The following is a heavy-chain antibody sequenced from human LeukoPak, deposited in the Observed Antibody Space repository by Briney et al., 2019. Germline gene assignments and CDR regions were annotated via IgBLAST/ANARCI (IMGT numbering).Heavy chain of an antibody. CDR3: AGGIVGATTGVDY. Sequence: PSQTLSLTCTVSGGSISSGSYYWSWIRQPAGKGLERIGRIYTSGSTNYNPSLKSRVTISVDTSKNQFSLKLSSVTAADTAVYYCAGGIVGATTGVDYWGQGTLVTASS. V-gene: IGHV4-61*02. CDR2: IYTSGST. J-gene: IGHJ4*02. D-gene: IGHD1-26*01. CDR1: GGSISSGSYY.